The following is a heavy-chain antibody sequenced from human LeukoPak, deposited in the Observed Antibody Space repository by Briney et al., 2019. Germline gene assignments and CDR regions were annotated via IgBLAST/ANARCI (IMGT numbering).Heavy chain of an antibody. CDR2: INHSEST. Sequence: SETLSLTCAVYGGSFSGYYWSWIRQPPKKGLEWIGEINHSESTNYNPSLKSRVTISVDTSKNQFSLKLRSVTAADTAVYYCARGHIVVVPAAITNWFDPWGQGTLVTVSS. CDR1: GGSFSGYY. D-gene: IGHD2-2*01. CDR3: ARGHIVVVPAAITNWFDP. J-gene: IGHJ5*02. V-gene: IGHV4-34*01.